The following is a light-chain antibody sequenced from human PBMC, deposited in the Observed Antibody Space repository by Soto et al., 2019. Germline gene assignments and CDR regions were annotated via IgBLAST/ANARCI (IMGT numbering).Light chain of an antibody. CDR1: QSVSSSL. J-gene: IGKJ4*01. V-gene: IGKV3-20*01. CDR3: QQYGSSPFT. Sequence: EIVLTQSPGTLSLSPGERATLSCRASQSVSSSLLAWYQQKPGQAPRLLIYGASSRATGIPDRFSGSGSGTDFTLTISRLEPEDFAAYYCQQYGSSPFTFGGGTKVEIK. CDR2: GAS.